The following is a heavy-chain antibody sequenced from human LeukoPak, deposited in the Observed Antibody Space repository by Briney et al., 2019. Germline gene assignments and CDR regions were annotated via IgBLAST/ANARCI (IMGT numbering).Heavy chain of an antibody. CDR3: ATSLGPLTEY. CDR1: GFAFSSNW. J-gene: IGHJ4*02. CDR2: INSGGSGT. D-gene: IGHD7-27*01. Sequence: GGSLRLSCAASGFAFSSNWMHWVRQTPGKGLVWVSRINSGGSGTSYADSVEGRFTISRDNAKNTLYLQMNSLKGEDTAVYYCATSLGPLTEYWGQGTLVTVSS. V-gene: IGHV3-74*01.